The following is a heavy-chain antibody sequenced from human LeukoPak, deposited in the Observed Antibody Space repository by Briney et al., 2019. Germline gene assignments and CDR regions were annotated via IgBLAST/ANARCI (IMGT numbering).Heavy chain of an antibody. CDR3: TRSPLVYDFWSGYPAPSFDY. J-gene: IGHJ4*02. CDR2: IYYSGST. Sequence: SETLSLTCTVSGGSISSSSYYWGWIRQPPGKGLEWIGSIYYSGSTYYNPSLKSRGTISVDTSKNQFSLKLSSVTAADTAVYYCTRSPLVYDFWSGYPAPSFDYWGQGTLVTVSS. D-gene: IGHD3-3*01. CDR1: GGSISSSSYY. V-gene: IGHV4-39*01.